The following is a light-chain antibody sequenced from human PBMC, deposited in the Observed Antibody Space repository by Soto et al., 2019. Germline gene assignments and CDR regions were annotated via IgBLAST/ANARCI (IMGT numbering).Light chain of an antibody. CDR1: SSDVGAYNY. CDR2: EVS. Sequence: QSALTQPASVSGSPGQSITISCTGTSSDVGAYNYVSWYQQHPGKAPKLMIFEVSDRPSGVSNRFSGSKSGNTASLTISALQAEEEADYYCSSYTSSNTLVFGGGTKLTVL. J-gene: IGLJ2*01. V-gene: IGLV2-14*01. CDR3: SSYTSSNTLV.